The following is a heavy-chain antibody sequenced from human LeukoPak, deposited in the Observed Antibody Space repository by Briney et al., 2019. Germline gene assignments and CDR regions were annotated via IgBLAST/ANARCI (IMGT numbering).Heavy chain of an antibody. CDR3: AKDRGGDYVHYFDY. CDR1: GFTFDDYA. J-gene: IGHJ4*02. CDR2: ISWNSGII. D-gene: IGHD4-17*01. V-gene: IGHV3-9*01. Sequence: GGSLRLSCAASGFTFDDYAMSWVRQAPGKGLEWVSGISWNSGIIAYADSVKGRFTISRDNAKNSLYLQMNSLRAEDTAFYYCAKDRGGDYVHYFDYWGQGTLVTVSS.